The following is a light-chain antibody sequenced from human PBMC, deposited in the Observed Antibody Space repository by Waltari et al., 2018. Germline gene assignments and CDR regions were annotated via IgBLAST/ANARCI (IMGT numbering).Light chain of an antibody. J-gene: IGLJ3*02. Sequence: QSALTQPRSVSGSPGQSVTLSCTGTSSDVGGYNHVSWYPQHPGKAPKLMIFDVTSRPSGVPDRFSGSKSGNTASLTISGLQAEDEADYYCCSYAGSIWVFGGGTRMTVL. CDR3: CSYAGSIWV. V-gene: IGLV2-11*01. CDR1: SSDVGGYNH. CDR2: DVT.